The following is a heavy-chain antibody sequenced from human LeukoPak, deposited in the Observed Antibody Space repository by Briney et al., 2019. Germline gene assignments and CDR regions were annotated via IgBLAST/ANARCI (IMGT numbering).Heavy chain of an antibody. V-gene: IGHV3-48*03. CDR2: ISSSGRTI. D-gene: IGHD1-20*01. Sequence: GGSLRLSCAASGFTFSSYETNWVRQAPGKGLEWISYISSSGRTIYYADSVKGRFTISRDNAKNSLYLQMNSLRVEDTAVYYCARGSLTGEYGMDVWGQGTTVTVSS. CDR1: GFTFSSYE. CDR3: ARGSLTGEYGMDV. J-gene: IGHJ6*02.